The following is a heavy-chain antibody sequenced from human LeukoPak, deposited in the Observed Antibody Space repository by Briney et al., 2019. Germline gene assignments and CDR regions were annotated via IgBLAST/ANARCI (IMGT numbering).Heavy chain of an antibody. CDR1: GGSISSYY. V-gene: IGHV4-4*07. Sequence: SETLSPTCTVSGGSISSYYWSWIRQPAGNGLEWIGRISSSGSTNYNPSLKSRVTMSVDTSKNQFSLRLSSVTAADTAVYYCARLEYCSGGSCYGDSWGQGTLVTVSS. CDR2: ISSSGST. CDR3: ARLEYCSGGSCYGDS. D-gene: IGHD2-15*01. J-gene: IGHJ5*01.